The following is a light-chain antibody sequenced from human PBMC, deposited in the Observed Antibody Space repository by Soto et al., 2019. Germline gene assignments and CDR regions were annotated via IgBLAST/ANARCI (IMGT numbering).Light chain of an antibody. CDR1: SSDVGGYNY. J-gene: IGLJ1*01. CDR2: DVT. Sequence: QSVLTQARAVSGSPGQSVTISCTGTSSDVGGYNYVSWYQQYPGKAPKLIIYDVTKRPSGVPDRFSGSKSGNTASLRISGLQAEDEADYYCCSYAGTYIGYVFGSGTKVTVL. CDR3: CSYAGTYIGYV. V-gene: IGLV2-11*01.